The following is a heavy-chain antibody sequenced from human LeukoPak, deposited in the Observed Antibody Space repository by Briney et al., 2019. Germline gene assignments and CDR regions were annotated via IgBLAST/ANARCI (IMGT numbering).Heavy chain of an antibody. CDR1: GFTFSSYA. CDR2: ISYDGSNK. D-gene: IGHD1-26*01. V-gene: IGHV3-30-3*01. J-gene: IGHJ4*02. Sequence: GGSLRLSCAASGFTFSSYAMHWVRQAPGKGLEWVAVISYDGSNKYYADSVKGRFTISRDNSKNTLYLQMNSLRAEDTAVYYCARVLLVGIDDYWGQGTLVTVSS. CDR3: ARVLLVGIDDY.